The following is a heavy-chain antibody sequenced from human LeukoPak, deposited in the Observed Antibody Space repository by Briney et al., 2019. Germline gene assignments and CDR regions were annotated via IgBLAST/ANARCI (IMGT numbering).Heavy chain of an antibody. CDR2: IYPGDSDT. D-gene: IGHD2-2*01. Sequence: GESLKISCKGSGYSFTSYWIGWVRQMPGKGLEWMGIIYPGDSDTRYSPSFQGQVTISADKSISTAYLQWSSLKASDTAIYYCARLETGYCSTTSCSQSYFQYWGQGTLVTVSS. V-gene: IGHV5-51*01. CDR3: ARLETGYCSTTSCSQSYFQY. J-gene: IGHJ1*01. CDR1: GYSFTSYW.